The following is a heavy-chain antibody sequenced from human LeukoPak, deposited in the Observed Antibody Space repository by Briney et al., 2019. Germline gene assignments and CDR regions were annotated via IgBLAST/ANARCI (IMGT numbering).Heavy chain of an antibody. D-gene: IGHD2-8*01. CDR2: INPNSGGT. CDR3: ARSLVYCTNGVCYSDY. CDR1: GYTFTGYY. V-gene: IGHV1-2*02. Sequence: GASVKVSCKASGYTFTGYYMHWVRQAPGQGLEWMGWINPNSGGTNYAQKFQGRVTMTRDTSISTAYMELSRLRSDDTAVYYCARSLVYCTNGVCYSDYWGQGTLSPSPQ. J-gene: IGHJ4*02.